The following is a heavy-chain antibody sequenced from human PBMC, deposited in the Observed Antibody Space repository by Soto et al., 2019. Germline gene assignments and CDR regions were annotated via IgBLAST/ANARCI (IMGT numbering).Heavy chain of an antibody. CDR2: INHSGST. D-gene: IGHD3-3*01. CDR3: ASLLGSGYFSGGSDYYYYYGMDV. CDR1: GGSFSGYY. V-gene: IGHV4-34*01. Sequence: KPSETLSLTCAVYGGSFSGYYWSWIRQPPGKGLEWIGEINHSGSTNYNPSLKSRVTISVGTSKNQFSLKLSSVTAADTAVYYCASLLGSGYFSGGSDYYYYYGMDVWGQGTTVTVSS. J-gene: IGHJ6*02.